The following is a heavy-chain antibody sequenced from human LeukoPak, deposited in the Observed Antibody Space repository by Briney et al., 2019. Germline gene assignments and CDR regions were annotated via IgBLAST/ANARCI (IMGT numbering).Heavy chain of an antibody. CDR2: INWNGGST. Sequence: LGGCLRLSCAASGHTFDEYGMRWARQAPGKGREYGYGINWNGGSTGYADSVKGRFTISRGNAKNSLYLQMNSQSAEDAALYYCARSIVGANRGFGYFDYWGQGSLVTVSS. D-gene: IGHD1-26*01. V-gene: IGHV3-20*04. J-gene: IGHJ4*02. CDR1: GHTFDEYG. CDR3: ARSIVGANRGFGYFDY.